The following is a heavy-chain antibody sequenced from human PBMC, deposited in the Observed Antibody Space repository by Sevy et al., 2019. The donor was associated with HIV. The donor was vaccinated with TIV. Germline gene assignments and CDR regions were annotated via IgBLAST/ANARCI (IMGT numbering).Heavy chain of an antibody. CDR3: AREQDPYYDFWSGYHNWFDP. V-gene: IGHV3-23*01. J-gene: IGHJ5*02. Sequence: GGSLRLSCAASGFTFTSYAMSWVRQAPGKGLEWVSAISGSARSTYYADSVKGRFTISRDNSKNTLYLQMNSLRAEDTAVYYCAREQDPYYDFWSGYHNWFDPWGQGTLVTVSS. CDR1: GFTFTSYA. CDR2: ISGSARST. D-gene: IGHD3-3*01.